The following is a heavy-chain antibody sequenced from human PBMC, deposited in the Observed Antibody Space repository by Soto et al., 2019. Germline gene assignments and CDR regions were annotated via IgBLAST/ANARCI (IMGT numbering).Heavy chain of an antibody. J-gene: IGHJ5*02. CDR1: GFTFSSYS. CDR3: ARDSKAAAATWGPNWFDP. V-gene: IGHV3-21*01. Sequence: GGSLRLSCAASGFTFSSYSMNWVRQAPGKGLEWVSSISSSSSYIYYADSVKGRFTISRDNAKNSLYLQMNSLRAEGTAVYYCARDSKAAAATWGPNWFDPWGQGTLVTVSS. D-gene: IGHD6-13*01. CDR2: ISSSSSYI.